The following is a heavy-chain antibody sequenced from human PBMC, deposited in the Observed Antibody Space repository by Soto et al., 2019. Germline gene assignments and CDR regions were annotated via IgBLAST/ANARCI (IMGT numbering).Heavy chain of an antibody. Sequence: QVQLVESGGGVVQPGRSLRLSCAAFGFTFSSYGMHWVRQAPGKGLEWVAVISYDGSNKYYADSVKGRFTISRDNSKNTLYLQMNSLRAEDTAVYYCAKVSLGGGYGDTWAYYYYGMDVWGQGTTVTVSS. CDR2: ISYDGSNK. CDR3: AKVSLGGGYGDTWAYYYYGMDV. J-gene: IGHJ6*02. V-gene: IGHV3-30*18. CDR1: GFTFSSYG. D-gene: IGHD4-17*01.